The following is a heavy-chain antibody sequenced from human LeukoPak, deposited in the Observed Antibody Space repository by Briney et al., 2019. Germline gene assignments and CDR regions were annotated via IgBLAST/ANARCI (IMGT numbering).Heavy chain of an antibody. CDR2: IRTGDGDT. V-gene: IGHV1-18*01. Sequence: ASAKIYCKASGYTFNSYGITWVRQAPGQGLEWMGWIRTGDGDTHYAEKLQGRVTMTTDTSTSTAYMELKSLRSDDTAVYYCARGLFGNFGRVSYTEFDFWGQGTLVTVSS. J-gene: IGHJ4*02. CDR1: GYTFNSYG. CDR3: ARGLFGNFGRVSYTEFDF. D-gene: IGHD2-2*02.